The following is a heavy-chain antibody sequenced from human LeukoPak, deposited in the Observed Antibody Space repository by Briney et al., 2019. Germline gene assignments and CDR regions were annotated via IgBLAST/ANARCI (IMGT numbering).Heavy chain of an antibody. J-gene: IGHJ4*02. CDR1: GYTFTDYY. Sequence: ASVKISCKVSGYTFTDYYMHWVQQAPGKGLEWMGLVGPEDGETIYAEKFQGRVTITADTSTDTAYMELSSPRPEDTAVYYCATAEGATTGEFDYWGQGTLVTVSS. CDR2: VGPEDGET. V-gene: IGHV1-69-2*01. CDR3: ATAEGATTGEFDY. D-gene: IGHD1-26*01.